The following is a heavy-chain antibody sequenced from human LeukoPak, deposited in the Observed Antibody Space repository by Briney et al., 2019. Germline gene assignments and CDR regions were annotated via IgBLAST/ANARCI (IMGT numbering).Heavy chain of an antibody. V-gene: IGHV3-30*04. J-gene: IGHJ4*02. CDR2: ISYDGSNK. Sequence: PGRSLRLSCAASGFTFSSYAMHWVRQAPGKGLEWGAVISYDGSNKYYADSVKGRFTISRDNSKNTLYLQMNSLRAEDTAVYYCARGHFAARFQYYYDSSGYYGWFGYWGQGTLVTVSS. D-gene: IGHD3-22*01. CDR3: ARGHFAARFQYYYDSSGYYGWFGY. CDR1: GFTFSSYA.